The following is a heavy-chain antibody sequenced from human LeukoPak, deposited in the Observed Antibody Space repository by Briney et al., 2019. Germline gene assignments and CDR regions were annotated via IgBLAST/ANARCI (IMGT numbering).Heavy chain of an antibody. V-gene: IGHV4-61*02. CDR2: IYTSGTT. Sequence: SETLSLTCTVSGGSVNRGNYYWTWIRQPAGSGLEWIGRIYTSGTTNYNPSLKSRVTISVDTSKNQFSLKLSSVTAADTAVYYCARLKYYYDSSGYYYVFDYWGQGTLVTVSS. CDR1: GGSVNRGNYY. CDR3: ARLKYYYDSSGYYYVFDY. D-gene: IGHD3-22*01. J-gene: IGHJ4*02.